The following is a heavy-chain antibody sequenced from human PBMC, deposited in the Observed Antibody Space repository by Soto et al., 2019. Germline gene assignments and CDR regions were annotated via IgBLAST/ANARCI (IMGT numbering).Heavy chain of an antibody. V-gene: IGHV4-59*08. D-gene: IGHD5-18*01. J-gene: IGHJ6*02. CDR1: GGSISSYY. CDR2: IYYSGST. CDR3: ARLGRGYSYGYPYYYGMDV. Sequence: SETLSLTCTVSGGSISSYYWSWIRQPPGKGLEWIGYIYYSGSTNYNPSLKSRVTISVDTSKNQFSLKLSSVTAADTAVYYCARLGRGYSYGYPYYYGMDVWGQGTTVTVSS.